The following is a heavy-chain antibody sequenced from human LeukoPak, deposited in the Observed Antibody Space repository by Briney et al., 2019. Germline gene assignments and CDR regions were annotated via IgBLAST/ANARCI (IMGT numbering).Heavy chain of an antibody. Sequence: SETLSLTCTVSGGSISSYYWSWIRQPPGKGLEWIGYIYYSGSTNYNPSLKSRVTISVDTSKNRFSLKLSSVTAADTAVYYCARGYSGYDRYFDYWGQGTLVTVSS. CDR2: IYYSGST. D-gene: IGHD5-12*01. CDR1: GGSISSYY. J-gene: IGHJ4*02. CDR3: ARGYSGYDRYFDY. V-gene: IGHV4-59*08.